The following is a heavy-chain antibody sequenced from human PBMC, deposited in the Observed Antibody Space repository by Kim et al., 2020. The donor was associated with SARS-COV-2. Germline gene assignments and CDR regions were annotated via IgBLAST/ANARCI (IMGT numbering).Heavy chain of an antibody. CDR2: INSDGSTT. CDR1: GFSFSGYW. Sequence: GGSLRVSCAGSGFSFSGYWMHWVRQAPGKGLVWVSHINSDGSTTSYADSVKGRFTISRDNAKNTLYLQMNSLRAEDTAVYYCARGLRQNIDSNGYYFSRRAAFDIWGQGTMVTVSS. J-gene: IGHJ3*02. V-gene: IGHV3-74*03. D-gene: IGHD3-22*01. CDR3: ARGLRQNIDSNGYYFSRRAAFDI.